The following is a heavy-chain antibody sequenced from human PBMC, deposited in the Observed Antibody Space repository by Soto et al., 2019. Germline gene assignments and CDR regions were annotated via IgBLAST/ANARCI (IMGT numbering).Heavy chain of an antibody. CDR1: GFTVSDYY. V-gene: IGHV3-11*01. Sequence: PGGSLGLGCAASGFTVSDYYMSWIRQAPGKGLEWVSYISSSGSTIYYADSVKGRFTISRDNAKNSLYLQMNSLRAEDTAVYYCARDSWAAAGTRGWFDPWGQGTLVTVSS. J-gene: IGHJ5*02. CDR2: ISSSGSTI. CDR3: ARDSWAAAGTRGWFDP. D-gene: IGHD6-13*01.